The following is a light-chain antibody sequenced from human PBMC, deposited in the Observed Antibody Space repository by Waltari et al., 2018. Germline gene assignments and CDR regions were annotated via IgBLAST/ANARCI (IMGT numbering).Light chain of an antibody. CDR2: EVS. CDR3: TSYRSDNTVV. Sequence: QSALTQPASVSGSPGQSITISCTGTSRDVGDYHHVSWYQQHPGKAPKLMIYEVSSRPSGVSNRSSGSKSGNTTSLTISGLQAADEADYYCTSYRSDNTVVFGGGTKLTVL. J-gene: IGLJ2*01. V-gene: IGLV2-14*03. CDR1: SRDVGDYHH.